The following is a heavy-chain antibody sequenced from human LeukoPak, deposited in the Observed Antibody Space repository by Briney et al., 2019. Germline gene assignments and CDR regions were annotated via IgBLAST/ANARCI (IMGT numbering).Heavy chain of an antibody. CDR2: INPSGGST. D-gene: IGHD6-19*01. CDR1: GYTFTSYS. Sequence: ASVKVSCKASGYTFTSYSMHWVRQAPGQGLEWMGIINPSGGSTSYAQKFQGRVTMTRDTSTSTVYMELSSLRSEDTAVYYCARDRGSGWYKYYFDYWGQGTLVTVSS. V-gene: IGHV1-46*01. CDR3: ARDRGSGWYKYYFDY. J-gene: IGHJ4*02.